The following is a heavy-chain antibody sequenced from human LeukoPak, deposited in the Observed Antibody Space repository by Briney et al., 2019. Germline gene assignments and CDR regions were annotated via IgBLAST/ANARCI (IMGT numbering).Heavy chain of an antibody. V-gene: IGHV3-21*06. CDR2: ISSSSASI. J-gene: IGHJ4*02. Sequence: GGSLRLSCAASGFTFSSYSMSWVRQAPGKGLEWVSSISSSSASIFYADSVKGRFTLSRDNAENSLYLQMYSLRAEDTAVYFCARSAAGASYDCWGQGTLVTVSS. D-gene: IGHD2-21*02. CDR3: ARSAAGASYDC. CDR1: GFTFSSYS.